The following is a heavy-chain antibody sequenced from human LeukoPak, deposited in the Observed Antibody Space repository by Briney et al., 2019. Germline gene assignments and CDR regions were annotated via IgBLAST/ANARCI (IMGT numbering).Heavy chain of an antibody. V-gene: IGHV1-18*01. J-gene: IGHJ6*03. CDR3: ARARGIAARIYYYYYMDV. Sequence: ASVKVSCKASGYTFTSYGISWVRQAPGQGLEWMGWISAYNGNTNYAQKLQGRVTMTTDTSTSTAYMELRSLRSDDTAVYYCARARGIAARIYYYYYMDVWGKGTTVTVSS. CDR1: GYTFTSYG. D-gene: IGHD6-6*01. CDR2: ISAYNGNT.